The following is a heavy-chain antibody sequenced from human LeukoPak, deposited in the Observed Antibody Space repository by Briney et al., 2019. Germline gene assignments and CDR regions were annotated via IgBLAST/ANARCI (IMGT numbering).Heavy chain of an antibody. Sequence: PSETLSLTCTVSGGSISSYYWSWIRQPPGKGLEWIGYIYYSGSTNYNPSLKSRVTISVDTSKNQFSLKLSSVTAADTAVYYCARARSSGYSYYFDYWGQGTLVTVSS. V-gene: IGHV4-59*08. CDR2: IYYSGST. D-gene: IGHD3-22*01. J-gene: IGHJ4*02. CDR3: ARARSSGYSYYFDY. CDR1: GGSISSYY.